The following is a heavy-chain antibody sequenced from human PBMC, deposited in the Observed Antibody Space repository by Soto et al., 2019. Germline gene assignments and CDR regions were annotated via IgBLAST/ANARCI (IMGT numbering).Heavy chain of an antibody. CDR3: ASDLPNYGSGEFDY. Sequence: EVQLVESGGGLVKPGGSLRLSCAASGFTVNKAWMSWVRQTPGKGLEWVGRIKSQGGCGTIDYITHLKGRFISSRDNSENTVYLPMNSLKNEDTDVYYCASDLPNYGSGEFDYWGQGTMVPVSS. CDR2: IKSQGGCGTI. CDR1: GFTVNKAW. D-gene: IGHD3-10*01. J-gene: IGHJ4*02. V-gene: IGHV3-15*01.